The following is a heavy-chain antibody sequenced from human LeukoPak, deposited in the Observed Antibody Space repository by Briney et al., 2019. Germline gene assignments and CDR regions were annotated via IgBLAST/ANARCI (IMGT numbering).Heavy chain of an antibody. Sequence: GGSLRLSCAASGFTFSDYYMSWIRQAPGKGLEWVSYISNTGSTTHYADSVKGRFTISRDNAKNSLHLQMNSLRAEDTAVYYCARDVWGTTVTPFDYWGQGTLVTVSS. CDR1: GFTFSDYY. V-gene: IGHV3-11*04. CDR3: ARDVWGTTVTPFDY. CDR2: ISNTGSTT. D-gene: IGHD4-17*01. J-gene: IGHJ4*02.